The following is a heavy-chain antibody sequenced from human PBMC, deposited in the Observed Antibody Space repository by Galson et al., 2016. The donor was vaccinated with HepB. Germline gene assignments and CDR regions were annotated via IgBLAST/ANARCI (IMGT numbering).Heavy chain of an antibody. D-gene: IGHD3-10*01. J-gene: IGHJ5*02. Sequence: SETLSLTCTVSGGSVDNYYWSWIRQPPGKELQYLGRVYSTGSTEYNPSLRGRVTISVDTSKTQFSLKLTSMTAADTAVYYCARLPKAGAYFDPWGQGTLVTVSS. V-gene: IGHV4-59*02. CDR2: VYSTGST. CDR1: GGSVDNYY. CDR3: ARLPKAGAYFDP.